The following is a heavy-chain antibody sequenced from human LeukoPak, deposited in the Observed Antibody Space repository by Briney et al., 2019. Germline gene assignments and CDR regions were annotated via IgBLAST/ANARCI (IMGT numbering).Heavy chain of an antibody. Sequence: GESLRLSCAASGFTFSSYWMSWVRQPPGQGLEWVANIKQDGSEKSYVDSVKGRFTISRDNAKNSLYLQMNSLRAEDTAVYYCARGRWAVSKGYYFDYWGQGTLVTVSS. J-gene: IGHJ4*02. CDR1: GFTFSSYW. D-gene: IGHD4-23*01. CDR3: ARGRWAVSKGYYFDY. V-gene: IGHV3-7*01. CDR2: IKQDGSEK.